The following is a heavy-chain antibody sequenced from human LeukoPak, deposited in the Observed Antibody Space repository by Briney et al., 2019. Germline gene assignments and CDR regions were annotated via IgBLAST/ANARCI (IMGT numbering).Heavy chain of an antibody. V-gene: IGHV3-23*01. D-gene: IGHD3-10*01. CDR1: GFTFSSHC. J-gene: IGHJ4*02. Sequence: GWSLRLSCAASGFTFSSHCMHWARQAPGKGLEWVAGSSYSGGSTNYADSVKGRFTIPRDNPKNTLYLQMNSLRAEDTAVYFCAKRGIVIRAVIIVGFHKEAYYFDYWGQGALVTVSS. CDR2: SSYSGGST. CDR3: AKRGIVIRAVIIVGFHKEAYYFDY.